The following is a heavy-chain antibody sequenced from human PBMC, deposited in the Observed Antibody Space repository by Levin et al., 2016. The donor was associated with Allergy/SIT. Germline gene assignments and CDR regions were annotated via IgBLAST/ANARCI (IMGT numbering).Heavy chain of an antibody. CDR2: ISWNSGSM. CDR3: AKDIHRGAYDFWSGYYYYYYYGMDV. V-gene: IGHV3-9*01. Sequence: LSLTCAASGFTFDDYAMHWVRQAPGKGLEWVSGISWNSGSMGYADSVKGRFTISRDNAKNSLYLQMNSLRAEDTALYYCAKDIHRGAYDFWSGYYYYYYYGMDVWGQGTTVTVSS. CDR1: GFTFDDYA. J-gene: IGHJ6*02. D-gene: IGHD3-3*01.